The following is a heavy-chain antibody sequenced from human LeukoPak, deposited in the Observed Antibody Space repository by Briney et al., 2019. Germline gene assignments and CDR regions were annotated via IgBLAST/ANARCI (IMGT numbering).Heavy chain of an antibody. CDR1: GYTFTSYG. V-gene: IGHV1-18*01. CDR2: ISAYNGNT. Sequence: ASVKVSCKASGYTFTSYGISWVRQAPGQGPEWMGWISAYNGNTNYAQKLQGRVTMTTDTSTSTAYMELRSLRSDDTAVYYCARWNLRYFDWLLFADHWGQGTLVTVSS. D-gene: IGHD3-9*01. CDR3: ARWNLRYFDWLLFADH. J-gene: IGHJ4*02.